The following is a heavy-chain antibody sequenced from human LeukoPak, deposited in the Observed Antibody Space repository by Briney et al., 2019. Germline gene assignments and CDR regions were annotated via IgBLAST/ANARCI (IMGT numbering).Heavy chain of an antibody. V-gene: IGHV3-21*01. CDR3: ARDHFSSGWSQRFDY. CDR2: ISSSSTYI. CDR1: GFTFNTYS. D-gene: IGHD6-19*01. Sequence: GGSLRLSCAGSGFTFNTYSMNWVRQAPGKGLEWVSSISSSSTYIYYADSVKGRFTISRDNAKNSLYLQMNSLRAEDTAVYYCARDHFSSGWSQRFDYWGQGTLVTVSS. J-gene: IGHJ4*02.